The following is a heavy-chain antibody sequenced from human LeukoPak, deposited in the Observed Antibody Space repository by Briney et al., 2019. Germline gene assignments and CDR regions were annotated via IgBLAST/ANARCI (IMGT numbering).Heavy chain of an antibody. J-gene: IGHJ4*02. CDR2: IRPSGEAT. D-gene: IGHD2-21*02. CDR3: AREGPDMTASHFDY. Sequence: GGSLRLSCAASGFTFSNAWMTWVRQVPGKGLEWVSAIRPSGEATFYADSVKGRFTVSRDNSKNTLYLQMNSLRAEDTALYYCAREGPDMTASHFDYWGQGTLVTVSP. CDR1: GFTFSNAW. V-gene: IGHV3-23*01.